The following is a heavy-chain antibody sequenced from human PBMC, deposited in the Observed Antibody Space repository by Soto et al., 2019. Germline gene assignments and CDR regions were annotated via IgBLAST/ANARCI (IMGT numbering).Heavy chain of an antibody. Sequence: PGGSLRLSCAAFGFTFSNAWMSWVRQAPGKGLEWVGRIKIKTDGGTTDYAAPVKGRFTISRDDSKNTLYLQMNSLKTEDTAVYYCTTPNMTQANWGQGTLVTVSS. V-gene: IGHV3-15*01. CDR2: IKIKTDGGTT. J-gene: IGHJ4*02. CDR3: TTPNMTQAN. CDR1: GFTFSNAW.